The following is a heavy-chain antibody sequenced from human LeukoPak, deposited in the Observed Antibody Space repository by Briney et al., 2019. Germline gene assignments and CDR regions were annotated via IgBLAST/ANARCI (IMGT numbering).Heavy chain of an antibody. Sequence: SETLSLTYTISGGSVSDYYWSWIRQSPGKGLEWIGYIYHTGSTSYSPSLKSRVTISADTSQNQFSLKLSSVTAADTAVYYCASRKLGNDYWGQGTLVTVSP. CDR2: IYHTGST. CDR3: ASRKLGNDY. J-gene: IGHJ4*02. CDR1: GGSVSDYY. D-gene: IGHD7-27*01. V-gene: IGHV4-59*02.